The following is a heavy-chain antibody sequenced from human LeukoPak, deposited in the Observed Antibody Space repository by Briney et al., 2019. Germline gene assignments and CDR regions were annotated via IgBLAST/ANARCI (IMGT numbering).Heavy chain of an antibody. J-gene: IGHJ4*02. CDR3: ARVFPYRATVTNY. V-gene: IGHV3-74*01. Sequence: PGGSLSLSCAASGFTFSSYWMHWVRQAPGKGLVWVSRINSDGSSTSYADSVKGRFTISRDNAKNTLYLQMNSLRAEDTAVYYCARVFPYRATVTNYWGQGTLVTVSS. D-gene: IGHD4-17*01. CDR1: GFTFSSYW. CDR2: INSDGSST.